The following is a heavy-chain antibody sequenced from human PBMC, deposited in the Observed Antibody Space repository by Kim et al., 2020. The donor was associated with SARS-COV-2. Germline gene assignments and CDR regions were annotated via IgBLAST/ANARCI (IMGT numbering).Heavy chain of an antibody. J-gene: IGHJ4*02. V-gene: IGHV1-46*01. D-gene: IGHD1-26*01. Sequence: ASVKVSCKASGYTFTSYWIHWVRQAPGQGLEWMGMINPRSANTRYAQNFQGRVTTTSDTSTSTAYMEVSSLRSEDTAVYYCARAWDQNFDFWGQGTLVTVSS. CDR1: GYTFTSYW. CDR3: ARAWDQNFDF. CDR2: INPRSANT.